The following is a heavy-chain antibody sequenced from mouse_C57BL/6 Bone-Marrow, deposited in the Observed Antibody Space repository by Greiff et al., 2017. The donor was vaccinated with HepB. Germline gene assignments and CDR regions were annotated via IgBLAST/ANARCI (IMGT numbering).Heavy chain of an antibody. CDR3: ARMMGPCYFDV. D-gene: IGHD2-3*01. J-gene: IGHJ1*03. CDR1: GYTFTNYW. CDR2: IYPGGGYT. Sequence: VQLQQSGAELVRPGTSVKMSCKASGYTFTNYWIGWAKQRPGHGLEWIGDIYPGGGYTNYNEKFKGKAKLTADKSSSTAYMQFSSLTSEDSAIYYCARMMGPCYFDVWGTGTTVTVSS. V-gene: IGHV1-63*01.